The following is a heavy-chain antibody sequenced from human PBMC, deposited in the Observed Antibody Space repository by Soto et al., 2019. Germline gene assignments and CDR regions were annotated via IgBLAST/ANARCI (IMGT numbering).Heavy chain of an antibody. CDR3: AKEHASSWASAT. CDR1: GFSFSSYG. J-gene: IGHJ1*01. V-gene: IGHV3-23*01. D-gene: IGHD3-16*01. Sequence: GGSLRLSCAASGFSFSSYGMTWVRQAPGKGLEWLSFISGSGSTKKYADSVKGRFTVSRDNSKNMVYLQLISLTVDDTAVYYCAKEHASSWASATWGPGTLVTVSS. CDR2: ISGSGSTK.